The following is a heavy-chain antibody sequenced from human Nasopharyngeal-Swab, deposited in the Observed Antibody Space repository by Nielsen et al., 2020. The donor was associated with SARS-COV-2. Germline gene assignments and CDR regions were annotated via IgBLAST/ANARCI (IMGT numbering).Heavy chain of an antibody. CDR1: GYTFTSYA. D-gene: IGHD3-10*01. Sequence: ASVKVSCKASGYTFTSYAMNWVRQAPGQGLEWMGWINTNTGNPTYAQGFTGRFVFSLDTSVSTAYLQISSLKAEGTAVYYCARANMVRGVIISNYYYGMDVWGQGTTVTVSS. CDR3: ARANMVRGVIISNYYYGMDV. V-gene: IGHV7-4-1*02. CDR2: INTNTGNP. J-gene: IGHJ6*02.